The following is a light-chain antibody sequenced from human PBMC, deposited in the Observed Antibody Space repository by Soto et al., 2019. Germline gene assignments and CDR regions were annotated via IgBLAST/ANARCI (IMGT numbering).Light chain of an antibody. CDR1: QGISSW. J-gene: IGKJ5*01. CDR3: QQANSCPQT. Sequence: DIQMTQSPSSVSASAGDRITLTCRASQGISSWLAWYQQKPGQAPKLLIYAASTLQIVVPSRFSGSGSGTDFTLTISSLQPEDFATYYCQQANSCPQTFGQGTRLEIK. CDR2: AAS. V-gene: IGKV1-12*01.